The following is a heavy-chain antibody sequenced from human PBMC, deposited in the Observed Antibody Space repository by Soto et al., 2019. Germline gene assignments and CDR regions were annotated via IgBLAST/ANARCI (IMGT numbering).Heavy chain of an antibody. V-gene: IGHV4-30-4*01. D-gene: IGHD4-4*01. Sequence: SGTLSLSCTVPGGCMSSGVDYGSWIRQPPGKGLEWIGYIYYSGSTYYNPSLKSRVTISVDTSKNQFSLKLSSVTAADTAVYYCARFYDYSNYTFDYWGQGNLVTVSS. CDR1: GGCMSSGVDY. J-gene: IGHJ4*02. CDR3: ARFYDYSNYTFDY. CDR2: IYYSGST.